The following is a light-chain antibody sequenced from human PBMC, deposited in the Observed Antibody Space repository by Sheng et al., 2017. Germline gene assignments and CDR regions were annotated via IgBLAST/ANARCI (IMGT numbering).Light chain of an antibody. CDR2: GAS. Sequence: EIVLTQSPGTLSLSPGERATLSCRASQSVRSSLLAWYQQKPGQTPRLLIYGASDRAAGIPDRFSASASETDFTLTISRVEPEDFAVYYCQQYDQTPRTFGQGTKVEIK. CDR1: QSVRSSL. V-gene: IGKV3-20*01. J-gene: IGKJ1*01. CDR3: QQYDQTPRT.